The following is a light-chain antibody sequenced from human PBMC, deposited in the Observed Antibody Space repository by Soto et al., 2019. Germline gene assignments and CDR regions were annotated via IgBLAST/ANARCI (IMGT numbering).Light chain of an antibody. CDR1: QGISTY. J-gene: IGKJ3*01. CDR3: QQYGSSFT. Sequence: DIQMTQSPSSLSASVGDRVTITCRASQGISTYLNWYQQKPGKAPKLLIYAASSLRSGVPSRFSGSGSETDFTLTISSLQPEDFAVYYCQQYGSSFTFGPGTKVDIK. V-gene: IGKV1-39*01. CDR2: AAS.